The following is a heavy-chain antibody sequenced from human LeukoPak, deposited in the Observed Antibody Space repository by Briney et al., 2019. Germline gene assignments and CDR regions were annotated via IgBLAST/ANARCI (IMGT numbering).Heavy chain of an antibody. V-gene: IGHV3-23*01. D-gene: IGHD6-13*01. CDR2: ISGSGGST. Sequence: GGSLRLSCAASGFTFSSYAMSWVRQAPGKGLEWVSAISGSGGSTYYADSVKGRFTISRDNSKNTLYLQMNSLRAEDTAVYYCAKDLLKAAGGPRPHWYFDLWGRGTLVTVSS. CDR3: AKDLLKAAGGPRPHWYFDL. CDR1: GFTFSSYA. J-gene: IGHJ2*01.